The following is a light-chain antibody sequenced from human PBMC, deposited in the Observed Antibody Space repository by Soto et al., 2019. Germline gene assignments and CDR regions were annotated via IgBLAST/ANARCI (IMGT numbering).Light chain of an antibody. CDR2: ENN. CDR3: QSYDSDFVV. V-gene: IGLV6-57*04. CDR1: SGSIANNY. J-gene: IGLJ2*01. Sequence: NFMLTQPHSVSESPGKTLSISCTHSSGSIANNYVQWYQQRPGSAPTTVIYENNQRLSEVPDRFSGSTDGSSNSASLTISGLQTEDEADYYCQSYDSDFVVFGGGTKLTVL.